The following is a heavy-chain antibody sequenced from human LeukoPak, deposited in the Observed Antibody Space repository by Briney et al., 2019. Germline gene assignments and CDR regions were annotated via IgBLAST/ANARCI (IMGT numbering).Heavy chain of an antibody. CDR2: ISSSSSTI. Sequence: GGSLRLSCAASGFTFSIYSMNWVRQAPGKGLEWVSYISSSSSTIYYADSVKGRFTISRDNAKNSLYLQMNSLRAEDTAVYYCARGGRKAVAGTPNWFDPWGQGTLVTVSS. V-gene: IGHV3-48*01. J-gene: IGHJ5*02. CDR1: GFTFSIYS. CDR3: ARGGRKAVAGTPNWFDP. D-gene: IGHD6-19*01.